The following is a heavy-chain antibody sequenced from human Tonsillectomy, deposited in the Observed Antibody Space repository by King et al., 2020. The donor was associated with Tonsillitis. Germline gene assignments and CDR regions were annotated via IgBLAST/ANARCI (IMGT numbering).Heavy chain of an antibody. J-gene: IGHJ5*02. CDR1: GFTFSSYA. Sequence: VQLVESGGGVVQPGRSLRLSCAASGFTFSSYAMHWVRQAPGKGLEWVAVISYDGSNKYYADSVKGRFTISRDNSKNTLYLQMNSLRAEDTAVYYCARGAPVTYRGYPRNWFDPWGQGTLVTVSS. V-gene: IGHV3-30*04. CDR2: ISYDGSNK. CDR3: ARGAPVTYRGYPRNWFDP. D-gene: IGHD5-12*01.